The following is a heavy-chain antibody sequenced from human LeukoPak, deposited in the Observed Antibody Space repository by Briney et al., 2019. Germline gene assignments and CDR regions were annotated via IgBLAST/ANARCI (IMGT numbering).Heavy chain of an antibody. CDR1: GGSISSGGYY. J-gene: IGHJ4*02. V-gene: IGHV4-31*03. CDR2: IYYSGST. Sequence: PSETLSLTCTVSGGSISSGGYYWSWIRQHPGKGLEWIGYIYYSGSTYYNPSLKSRVTISVDTSKNQFSLKLSSVTAADTAVYYCARVLETLYDSSGYYFDYWGQGTLVTVSS. D-gene: IGHD3-22*01. CDR3: ARVLETLYDSSGYYFDY.